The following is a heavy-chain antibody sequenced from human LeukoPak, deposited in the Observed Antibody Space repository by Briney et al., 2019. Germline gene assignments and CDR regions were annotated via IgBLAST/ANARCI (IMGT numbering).Heavy chain of an antibody. V-gene: IGHV3-48*04. CDR2: ISSSGSTK. CDR1: GFTFSSYT. J-gene: IGHJ4*02. D-gene: IGHD5-24*01. Sequence: PGGSLRLSCAASGFTFSSYTMSWVRQAPGKGLEWVSYISSSGSTKYYADSVKGRFTISRDNARNSLYLQMNSLRADDTAVYYCARGERWLLPPTDYWGQGTLVTVSS. CDR3: ARGERWLLPPTDY.